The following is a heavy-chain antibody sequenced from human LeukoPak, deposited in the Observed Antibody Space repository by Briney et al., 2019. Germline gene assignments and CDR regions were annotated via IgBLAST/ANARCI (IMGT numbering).Heavy chain of an antibody. CDR3: AKAYGSARGWFDP. V-gene: IGHV3-53*01. Sequence: GGSLRLSCTASGFTVSTYYMTWVRQAPGKGLEWVSVIHAGGTTNYADSVKGRFTISRDNSKNTLYLQMNSLRAEDTAVYYCAKAYGSARGWFDPWGQGTLVTVSS. J-gene: IGHJ5*02. D-gene: IGHD3-10*01. CDR1: GFTVSTYY. CDR2: IHAGGTT.